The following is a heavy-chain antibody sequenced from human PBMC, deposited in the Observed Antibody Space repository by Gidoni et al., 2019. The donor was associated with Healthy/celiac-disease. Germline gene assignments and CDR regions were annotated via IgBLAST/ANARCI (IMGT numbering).Heavy chain of an antibody. CDR2: IIPIFGTA. D-gene: IGHD2-2*01. V-gene: IGHV1-69*01. CDR3: ARVPGVVVPAATYYYYYMDV. J-gene: IGHJ6*03. CDR1: GGTFSSYA. Sequence: QVQLVQSGAEVKKPGSSVKVSCTASGGTFSSYAISGVRQAPGQGLEWMGGIIPIFGTANYAQKFQGRVTMTADESTSTAYMELSSLRSEDTAVYYCARVPGVVVPAATYYYYYMDVWGKGTTVTVSS.